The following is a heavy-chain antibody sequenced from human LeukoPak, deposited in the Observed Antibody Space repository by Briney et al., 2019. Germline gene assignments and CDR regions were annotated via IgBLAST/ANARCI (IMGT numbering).Heavy chain of an antibody. J-gene: IGHJ2*01. CDR2: IIPIFGTP. D-gene: IGHD4-23*01. CDR3: ARVDGGNSDWNFDL. CDR1: GGTFSS. V-gene: IGHV1-69*05. Sequence: SVKVSCKASGGTFSSSWVRQAPGQGLEWMGGIIPIFGTPNYAQKFQGRVTFSTDESTNTVYMELNSLRSEDTAVYYCARVDGGNSDWNFDLWGRGTLVTVSS.